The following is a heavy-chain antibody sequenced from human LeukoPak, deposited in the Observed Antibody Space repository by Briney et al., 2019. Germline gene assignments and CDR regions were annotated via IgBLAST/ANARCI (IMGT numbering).Heavy chain of an antibody. Sequence: GASVKVSCKASGYTFTSYGISWVRQAPGRGLEWMGWISAYNGNTNYAQKLQGRVTMTTDTSTSTAYMELRSLRSDDTAVYYCARDRRCSGGSCYNSDFYYYYYYGMDVWGQGTTVTVSS. D-gene: IGHD2-15*01. V-gene: IGHV1-18*01. CDR1: GYTFTSYG. CDR2: ISAYNGNT. CDR3: ARDRRCSGGSCYNSDFYYYYYYGMDV. J-gene: IGHJ6*02.